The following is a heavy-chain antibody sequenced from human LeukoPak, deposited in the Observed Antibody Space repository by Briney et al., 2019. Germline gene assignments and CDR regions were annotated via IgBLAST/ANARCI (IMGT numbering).Heavy chain of an antibody. D-gene: IGHD1-26*01. V-gene: IGHV4-39*02. CDR3: AREHPGELPDY. CDR1: GRSISTTNFY. CDR2: ISYSGAT. J-gene: IGHJ4*02. Sequence: SETLSLTCTVSGRSISTTNFYWGWIRQPPGKGLEWIGSISYSGATYYNPSLKSRLTVSADTSKKEVSLRLNSVTAADTAVYYCAREHPGELPDYWGQGTLVTVSS.